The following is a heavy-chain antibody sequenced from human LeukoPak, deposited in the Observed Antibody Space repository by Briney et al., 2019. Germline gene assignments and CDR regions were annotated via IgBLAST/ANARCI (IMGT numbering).Heavy chain of an antibody. Sequence: GGSLRLSCAASRFTLSTYAMSWVRQAPGKGLEWVSTIANNGGDTYYADSVKGRFTISRDNSKNTLYLQMNSLRAEDTAVYYCAKSHSVEQRGYFDYWGQGTLVTVSS. V-gene: IGHV3-23*01. J-gene: IGHJ4*02. D-gene: IGHD1/OR15-1a*01. CDR2: IANNGGDT. CDR1: RFTLSTYA. CDR3: AKSHSVEQRGYFDY.